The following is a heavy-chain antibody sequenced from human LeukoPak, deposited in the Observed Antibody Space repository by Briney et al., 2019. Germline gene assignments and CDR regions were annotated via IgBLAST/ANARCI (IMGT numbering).Heavy chain of an antibody. V-gene: IGHV3-30*04. J-gene: IGHJ4*02. Sequence: GGSLRLSCAASGFTFSSYAMHWVRQAPGKGLEWVAVISYDGSNKYYADSVKGRFTISRDNSKNTLYLQMNCLRAEDTAVYYCARDRVVDYWGQGTLVTVSS. CDR3: ARDRVVDY. CDR2: ISYDGSNK. CDR1: GFTFSSYA.